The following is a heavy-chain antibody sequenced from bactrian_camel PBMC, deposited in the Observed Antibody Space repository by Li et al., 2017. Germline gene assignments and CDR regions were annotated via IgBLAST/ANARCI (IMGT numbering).Heavy chain of an antibody. J-gene: IGHJ4*01. CDR3: VRDSVYAPHY. Sequence: SGGGSVQAGGSLRLSCTVSGVTLEHADMGWYRQGPDNECDLLSTVSFDGSTYYHDTVKGRFTISQDNAKMTVYLQMNSLKPEDTVVYYCVRDSVYAPHYWGQGTQVTVS. D-gene: IGHD1*01. CDR2: VSFDGST. CDR1: GVTLEHAD. V-gene: IGHV3S55*01.